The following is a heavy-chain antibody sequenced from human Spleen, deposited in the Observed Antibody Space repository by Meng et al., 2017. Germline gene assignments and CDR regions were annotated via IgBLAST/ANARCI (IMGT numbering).Heavy chain of an antibody. CDR2: IYTSGST. CDR3: ARVNSYGQNYYYYGMDV. V-gene: IGHV4-4*07. D-gene: IGHD5-18*01. CDR1: GGSISSYY. Sequence: SETLSLTCTVSGGSISSYYWSWIRQPAGKGLEWIGRIYTSGSTNYNPSLKSRVTMSVDTSKNQFSLKLSSVTAADTAVYYCARVNSYGQNYYYYGMDVWGQGTTVTVSS. J-gene: IGHJ6*02.